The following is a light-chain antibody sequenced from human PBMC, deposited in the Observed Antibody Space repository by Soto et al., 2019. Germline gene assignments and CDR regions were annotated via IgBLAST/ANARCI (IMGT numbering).Light chain of an antibody. J-gene: IGKJ1*01. CDR3: QQYSSSWT. V-gene: IGKV3-20*01. Sequence: EIVLTQSPGTLSLSPGQRATLSCRASQSISSNFLAWYQQKPGQAPRLLIYATSSRATGIPGRFSGSGSGTDFTLTISXLEPEDFAVYYCQQYSSSWTFGQGTKVDIK. CDR1: QSISSNF. CDR2: ATS.